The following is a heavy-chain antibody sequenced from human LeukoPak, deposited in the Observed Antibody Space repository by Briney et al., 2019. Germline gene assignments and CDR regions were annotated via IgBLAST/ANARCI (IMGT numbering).Heavy chain of an antibody. Sequence: GGSLRLSCAASGFIFSNYAMDWVRQAPGKGLEWVSGISGSGSNTYYADSVKGRFTISRDNSKNTLFLQMNNLRAEDTAVYYCANAPGPGKWYFDYWRQGTLLTVSS. CDR1: GFIFSNYA. J-gene: IGHJ4*02. D-gene: IGHD1-14*01. V-gene: IGHV3-23*01. CDR3: ANAPGPGKWYFDY. CDR2: ISGSGSNT.